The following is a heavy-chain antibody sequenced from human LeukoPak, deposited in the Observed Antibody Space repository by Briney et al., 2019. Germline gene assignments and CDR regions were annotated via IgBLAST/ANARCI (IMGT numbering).Heavy chain of an antibody. Sequence: PGRSLRLSCAASGFTFSTCAMHWVRQAPGKGLEWVAVMSYSGNNKYYADSVKGRFTISRDNSKNTLYLQINSLRAEDTAVYYCAALRIAAAGNFDYWGQGTLVTVSS. J-gene: IGHJ4*02. CDR1: GFTFSTCA. D-gene: IGHD6-13*01. CDR3: AALRIAAAGNFDY. V-gene: IGHV3-30-3*01. CDR2: MSYSGNNK.